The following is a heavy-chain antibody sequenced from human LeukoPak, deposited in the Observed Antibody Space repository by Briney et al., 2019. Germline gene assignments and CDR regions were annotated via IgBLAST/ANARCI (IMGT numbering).Heavy chain of an antibody. Sequence: ASVKVSCKASGYTFTSYDINWVRQATGQGLEWMGWMNPNSGNTGYAQKFQGRVTMTRNTSISTAYMELSSLRSEDTAVYYCARVYDSSGYYYVGVVSYFDYWGQGTLVTVSS. CDR3: ARVYDSSGYYYVGVVSYFDY. CDR2: MNPNSGNT. V-gene: IGHV1-8*01. CDR1: GYTFTSYD. J-gene: IGHJ4*02. D-gene: IGHD3-22*01.